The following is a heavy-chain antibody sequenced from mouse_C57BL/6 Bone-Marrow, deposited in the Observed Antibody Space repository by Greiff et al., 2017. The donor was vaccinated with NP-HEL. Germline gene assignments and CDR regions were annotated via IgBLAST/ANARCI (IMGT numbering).Heavy chain of an antibody. CDR2: INPNNGGT. CDR3: ARGGIYYDYDGYYFDY. V-gene: IGHV1-26*01. Sequence: VQLQQSGPELVKPGASVKISCKASGYTFTDYYMNWVKQSHGKSLEWIGDINPNNGGTSYNQKFKGKATLTVDKSSSTAYMELRSLTSEDSAVYYCARGGIYYDYDGYYFDYWGQGTTLTVSS. J-gene: IGHJ2*01. D-gene: IGHD2-4*01. CDR1: GYTFTDYY.